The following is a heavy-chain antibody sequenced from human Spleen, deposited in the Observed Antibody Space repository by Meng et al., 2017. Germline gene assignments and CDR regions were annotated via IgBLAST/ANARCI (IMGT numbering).Heavy chain of an antibody. V-gene: IGHV3-11*01. CDR1: GFTFSDYY. CDR2: ISSSGSTI. J-gene: IGHJ6*02. Sequence: GESLKISCAASGFTFSDYYMSWIRQAPGKGLEWVSYISSSGSTIYYADSVKGRFTISRDNAKNSLYLQMNSLRAEDTAVYYCARDDHRYFDWLLPHTHSWDYYYYGMDVWGQGTTVTVSS. D-gene: IGHD3-9*01. CDR3: ARDDHRYFDWLLPHTHSWDYYYYGMDV.